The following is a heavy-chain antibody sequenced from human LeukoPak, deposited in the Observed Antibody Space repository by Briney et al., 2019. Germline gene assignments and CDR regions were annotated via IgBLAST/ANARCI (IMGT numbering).Heavy chain of an antibody. CDR3: ARDRASPS. CDR1: GFSFSNYN. Sequence: GGSLRLSCAASGFSFSNYNMNWVRQAPGKGLEWVSSISSGSSYIYYADSVKGRFTISRDNAKNSLYLQMNSLSAEDTAVYYCARDRASPSWGQGVLVTVSS. D-gene: IGHD3-10*01. CDR2: ISSGSSYI. J-gene: IGHJ4*02. V-gene: IGHV3-21*01.